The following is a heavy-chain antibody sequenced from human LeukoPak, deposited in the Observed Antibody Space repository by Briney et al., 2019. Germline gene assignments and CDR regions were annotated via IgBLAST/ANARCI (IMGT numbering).Heavy chain of an antibody. CDR1: GFTFSYYG. J-gene: IGHJ4*02. D-gene: IGHD3-22*01. CDR3: ARDADSSGYYLFDY. V-gene: IGHV3-74*01. Sequence: GGSLRLSCAASGFTFSYYGMHWVRQAPGKGLVWVSRINSDGSSTSYADSVKGRFTISRDNAKNTLYLQMNSLRAEDTAVYYCARDADSSGYYLFDYWGQGTLVTVSS. CDR2: INSDGSST.